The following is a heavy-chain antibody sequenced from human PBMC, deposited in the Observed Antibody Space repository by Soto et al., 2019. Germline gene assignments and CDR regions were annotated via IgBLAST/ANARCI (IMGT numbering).Heavy chain of an antibody. CDR2: INSDGSST. D-gene: IGHD1-26*01. CDR1: GFTFSSYW. V-gene: IGHV3-74*01. Sequence: EVQLVESGGGLVQPGGSLRLSCAASGFTFSSYWMHWVRQAPGKGLVWVSRINSDGSSTNYADSVKGRFTISRDNAKNTLYLQMNSLRAEDTAVYYCARGGSLTWYFDLWGRGTLVTVSS. CDR3: ARGGSLTWYFDL. J-gene: IGHJ2*01.